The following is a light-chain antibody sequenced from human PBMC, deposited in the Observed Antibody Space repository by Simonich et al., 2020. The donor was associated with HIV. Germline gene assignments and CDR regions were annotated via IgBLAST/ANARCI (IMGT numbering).Light chain of an antibody. Sequence: DIVMTQSPDSLAVSLGERATINCKSSQSVLYSSNNKTYLAWYQQKPGQPPKLLIYWASTRASGVPDRFSGSGSGTDFTLTISSLQAEDVAVYYCQQYYSSPPTFGPGTKVDIK. CDR1: QSVLYSSNNKTY. CDR3: QQYYSSPPT. V-gene: IGKV4-1*01. CDR2: WAS. J-gene: IGKJ3*01.